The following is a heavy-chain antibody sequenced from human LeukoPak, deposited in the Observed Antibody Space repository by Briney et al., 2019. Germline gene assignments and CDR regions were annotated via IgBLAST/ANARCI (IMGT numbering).Heavy chain of an antibody. CDR2: ISSSSSYI. CDR3: ARETDSTLFDY. V-gene: IGHV3-21*01. Sequence: GGSLRLSCAASGFTFSPYSMNWVRQAPGKGLEWVSFISSSSSYIYYADSVKGRFTISRDNAKNSLYLQMNSLRAEDTAVYYCARETDSTLFDYWGQGTLVTVSS. D-gene: IGHD2-2*01. CDR1: GFTFSPYS. J-gene: IGHJ4*02.